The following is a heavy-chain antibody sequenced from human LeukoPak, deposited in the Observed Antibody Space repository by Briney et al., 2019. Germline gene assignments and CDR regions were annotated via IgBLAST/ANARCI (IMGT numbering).Heavy chain of an antibody. CDR3: AKDPSYGSGSY. V-gene: IGHV3-33*06. Sequence: GGSLRLSCAASGFTFSIHAMYWVRQAPGKGLEWVAVIWSSGSNEYYGDSVKGRFTISRDNSKNTLYLQMNSLRAEDTAVYYCAKDPSYGSGSYWGQGTLVTVSS. J-gene: IGHJ4*02. CDR1: GFTFSIHA. D-gene: IGHD3-10*01. CDR2: IWSSGSNE.